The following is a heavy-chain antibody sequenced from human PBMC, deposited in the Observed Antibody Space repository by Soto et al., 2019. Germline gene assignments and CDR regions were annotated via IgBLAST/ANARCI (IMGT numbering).Heavy chain of an antibody. V-gene: IGHV3-21*01. CDR2: ISSSSSYI. CDR3: ASSWGRSSVYNWYFDL. J-gene: IGHJ2*01. D-gene: IGHD2-8*01. Sequence: GGSLRLSCASSVFTFSSYSMNCVRHSPGKGLEWVSSISSSSSYIYYADSVKGRFTISRDNAKNSLYLQMNSLRAEDTAVYYCASSWGRSSVYNWYFDLWGRGALDTVSS. CDR1: VFTFSSYS.